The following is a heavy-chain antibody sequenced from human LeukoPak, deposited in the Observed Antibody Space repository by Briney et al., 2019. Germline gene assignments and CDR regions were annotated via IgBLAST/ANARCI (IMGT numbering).Heavy chain of an antibody. Sequence: SQTLSLTCTVSGGSITDYYWSWLRQPPGKGLEWIGYISYSGNTKYSPSLSNRVTISLATSRKQFSLKLSSVTAADTAVYYCARGTGVRFLEWLPYFDYWGQGTLVTVSS. CDR3: ARGTGVRFLEWLPYFDY. V-gene: IGHV4-59*01. D-gene: IGHD3-3*01. J-gene: IGHJ4*02. CDR1: GGSITDYY. CDR2: ISYSGNT.